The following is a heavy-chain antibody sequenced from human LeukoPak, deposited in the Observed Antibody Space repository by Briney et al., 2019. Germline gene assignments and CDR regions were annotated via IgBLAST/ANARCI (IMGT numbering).Heavy chain of an antibody. V-gene: IGHV1-2*02. CDR1: GYTLTDYY. CDR2: INRKNGGT. CDR3: AKGDIYFDY. J-gene: IGHJ4*02. Sequence: ASVTVSSMASGYTLTDYYMHWVRQAPGQGLEWMGWINRKNGGTNYTQKFQGRVTMTSDTSISTAYMELSRLTSDDTAVYYCAKGDIYFDYWGQGTLVTVSS.